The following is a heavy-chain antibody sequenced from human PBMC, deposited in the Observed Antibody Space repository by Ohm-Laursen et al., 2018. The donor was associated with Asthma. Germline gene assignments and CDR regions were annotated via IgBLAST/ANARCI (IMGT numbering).Heavy chain of an antibody. CDR3: ARDRRDGYNLYYFDY. CDR1: GDSITSTNYY. J-gene: IGHJ4*02. D-gene: IGHD5-24*01. V-gene: IGHV4-31*03. CDR2: IYYRGST. Sequence: SQTLSLTCTVSGDSITSTNYYWNWIRQHPGKDLEWIGYIYYRGSTYSNPSLKSRLTISLDTSKNRFSLKLSSVTAADTAVYYCARDRRDGYNLYYFDYWGQGTLVTVSS.